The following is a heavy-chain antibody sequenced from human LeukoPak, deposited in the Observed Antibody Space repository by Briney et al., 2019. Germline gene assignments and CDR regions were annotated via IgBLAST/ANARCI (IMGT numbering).Heavy chain of an antibody. CDR3: ARDSSSSY. D-gene: IGHD6-6*01. V-gene: IGHV3-21*01. CDR2: ISSSSSYI. Sequence: TGGSLRLSCAASGFTFSSYEIHWVRQAPGKGLEWVSSISSSSSYIYYADSVKGRFTISRDNAKNSLYLQMNSLRAEDTAVYYCARDSSSSYWGQGTLVTVSS. J-gene: IGHJ4*02. CDR1: GFTFSSYE.